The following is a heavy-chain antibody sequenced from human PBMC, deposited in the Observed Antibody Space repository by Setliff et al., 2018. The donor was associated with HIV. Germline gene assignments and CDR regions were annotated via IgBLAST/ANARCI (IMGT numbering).Heavy chain of an antibody. CDR1: GYTFTNFG. Sequence: ASVKVSCKASGYTFTNFGITWVRQAPGQGLEWMGWISPYNGNTKDAQKFQGRLIMTTDTATSTSYMEMRSLRSDDTAIYYCARARYGGFDHWGQGSLVTVSS. CDR3: ARARYGGFDH. CDR2: ISPYNGNT. D-gene: IGHD3-16*01. J-gene: IGHJ4*02. V-gene: IGHV1-18*01.